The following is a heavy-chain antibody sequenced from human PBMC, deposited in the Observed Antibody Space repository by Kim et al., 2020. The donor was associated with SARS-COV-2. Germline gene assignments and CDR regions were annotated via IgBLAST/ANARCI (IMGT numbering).Heavy chain of an antibody. CDR3: ARGPRYCSGGSCYSPFDY. CDR2: ISSSSSYI. D-gene: IGHD2-15*01. CDR1: GFTFSSYS. J-gene: IGHJ4*02. Sequence: GGSLRLSCAASGFTFSSYSMNWVRQAPGKGLEWVSSISSSSSYIYYADSVKGRFTISRDNAKNSLYLQMNSLRAEDTAVYYCARGPRYCSGGSCYSPFDYWGQGTLVTVSS. V-gene: IGHV3-21*01.